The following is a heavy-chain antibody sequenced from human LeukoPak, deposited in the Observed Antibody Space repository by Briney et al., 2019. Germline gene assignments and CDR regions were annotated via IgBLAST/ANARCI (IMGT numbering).Heavy chain of an antibody. CDR2: INHSGST. D-gene: IGHD2-2*01. Sequence: SETLSLTCAVSGGSFSGYYWSWIRQPPGKGLEWIGEINHSGSTNYNPSLKSRVTISVDTSKNQFSLKLSSVTAADTAVYYCARGRREAYIVVVPAAMTAFGYWGQGTLVTVSS. CDR3: ARGRREAYIVVVPAAMTAFGY. J-gene: IGHJ4*02. V-gene: IGHV4-34*01. CDR1: GGSFSGYY.